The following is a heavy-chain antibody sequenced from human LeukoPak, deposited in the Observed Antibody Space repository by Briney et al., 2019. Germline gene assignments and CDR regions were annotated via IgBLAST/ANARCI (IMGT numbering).Heavy chain of an antibody. V-gene: IGHV4-39*01. Sequence: PSETLSLTCIVSGDSISTSNSYWGWIRQPPGRGLEWIGNIYYSGSTYYSLSFKSRVTISVDASKNQFSLNLNSVTATDTAVYYCARHNPREVMRAFDIWGQGTMVTVSS. CDR2: IYYSGST. CDR1: GDSISTSNSY. J-gene: IGHJ3*02. D-gene: IGHD1-14*01. CDR3: ARHNPREVMRAFDI.